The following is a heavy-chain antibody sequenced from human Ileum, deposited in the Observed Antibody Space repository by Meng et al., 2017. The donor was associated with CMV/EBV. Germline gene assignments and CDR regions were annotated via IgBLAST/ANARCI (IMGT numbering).Heavy chain of an antibody. CDR1: GFTFSSSW. V-gene: IGHV3-7*01. Sequence: GGSLRLSCEASGFTFSSSWMSWIRQAPGKGLEWAANIKQDGSEKYYVDSVKGRFTISRDNAKNSLFLQMNSLRAEDTAVYYCARDHSMYCPRTTCYETWGQGILVTVSS. CDR2: IKQDGSEK. CDR3: ARDHSMYCPRTTCYET. J-gene: IGHJ5*02. D-gene: IGHD2-2*01.